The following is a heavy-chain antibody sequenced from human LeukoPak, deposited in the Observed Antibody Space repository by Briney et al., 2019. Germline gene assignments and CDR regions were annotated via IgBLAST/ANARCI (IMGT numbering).Heavy chain of an antibody. Sequence: SGGSLRLSCAASGFTFSSYAMHWVRQAPGKGLEWVAVISYDGSNKYYADSVKGRFTISRDNSKNTLYLQMNSLRAEDTAVYYCAKDFSVYGSVTYYFDYWGQGTLVTVSS. CDR1: GFTFSSYA. J-gene: IGHJ4*02. D-gene: IGHD3-10*01. V-gene: IGHV3-30-3*01. CDR2: ISYDGSNK. CDR3: AKDFSVYGSVTYYFDY.